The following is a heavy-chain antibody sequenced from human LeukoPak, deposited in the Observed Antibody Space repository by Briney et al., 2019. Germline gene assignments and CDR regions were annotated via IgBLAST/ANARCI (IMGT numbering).Heavy chain of an antibody. CDR1: GGSFSGYY. Sequence: SETLSLTCAVYGGSFSGYYWSWIRQPPGKGLEWIGEINHSGSNNYNPSLKSRVTISVDTSKNQFSLKLSSVTAADTAVYYCARVSRGCSSTSCPRYYYYYYMDVWGKGTTVTVSS. J-gene: IGHJ6*03. V-gene: IGHV4-34*01. CDR3: ARVSRGCSSTSCPRYYYYYYMDV. CDR2: INHSGSN. D-gene: IGHD2-2*01.